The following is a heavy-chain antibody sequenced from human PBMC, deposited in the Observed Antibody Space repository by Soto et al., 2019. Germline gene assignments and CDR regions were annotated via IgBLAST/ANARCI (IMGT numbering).Heavy chain of an antibody. CDR3: ARIVTTFGVVRYYMDV. Sequence: QVQLQESGPGLVKPSQTLSLTCTVSGGSISSGGYYWSWIRQHPGKGLEWIGYIYYTGSTYYNPSLKSRVTISVDTSKNQFSLKLSSVTAADTAVYYCARIVTTFGVVRYYMDVWGKGTTVTVSS. J-gene: IGHJ6*03. CDR1: GGSISSGGYY. CDR2: IYYTGST. V-gene: IGHV4-31*03. D-gene: IGHD3-3*01.